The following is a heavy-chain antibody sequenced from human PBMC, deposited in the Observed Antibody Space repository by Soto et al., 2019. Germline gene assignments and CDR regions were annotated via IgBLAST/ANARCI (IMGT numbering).Heavy chain of an antibody. CDR1: GYSFTSYW. J-gene: IGHJ6*02. Sequence: PGEPLKISCKGSGYSFTSYWIGWVRQMPGKGLEWMGIIYPGDSDTRYSPPFQGQVTISADKSISTAYLQWSSLKASDTAMYYCARHEGSSTVESDYYYYGMDVWGQGTTVTVSS. D-gene: IGHD6-6*01. V-gene: IGHV5-51*01. CDR3: ARHEGSSTVESDYYYYGMDV. CDR2: IYPGDSDT.